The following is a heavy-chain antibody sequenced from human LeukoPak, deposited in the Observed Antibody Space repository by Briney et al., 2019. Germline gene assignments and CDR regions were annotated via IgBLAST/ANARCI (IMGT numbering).Heavy chain of an antibody. Sequence: PGGSLRLSCAASGFTFSSYAIRWVRQAPGKGLEWVSVISGNGGSTYYADSVKGRFTISRDNTKNTLYLQMNSLRAEDTAVYYCITGRRVTIFGVVTRGAFDIWGQGTMVTVSS. CDR1: GFTFSSYA. J-gene: IGHJ3*02. CDR2: ISGNGGST. D-gene: IGHD3-3*01. CDR3: ITGRRVTIFGVVTRGAFDI. V-gene: IGHV3-23*01.